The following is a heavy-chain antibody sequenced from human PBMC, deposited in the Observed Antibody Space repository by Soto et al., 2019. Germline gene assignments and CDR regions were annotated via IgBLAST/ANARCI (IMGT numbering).Heavy chain of an antibody. D-gene: IGHD2-21*02. CDR1: GYTFTSYD. Sequence: QVQLVQSGAEVKKPGASVKVSCKASGYTFTSYDINWVRQATGQGLEWMGWMNPNSGNTGYAQKFQGRVTMTRNTSISTAYMELSSLRSEDTAVYYCARGNENLAYCGGDCYSRYGMDVWGQGTTVTVSS. J-gene: IGHJ6*02. V-gene: IGHV1-8*01. CDR3: ARGNENLAYCGGDCYSRYGMDV. CDR2: MNPNSGNT.